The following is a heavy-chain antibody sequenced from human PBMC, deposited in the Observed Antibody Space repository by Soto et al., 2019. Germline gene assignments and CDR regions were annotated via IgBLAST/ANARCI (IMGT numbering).Heavy chain of an antibody. Sequence: EVQLVESGGGVVRPGGSLRLSCAASGFTFDDYGMSWVRQAPGKGLEWVSGINWNGGSTGYADSVKGRFIISRDNAKNSLYLQMNSLRAEDTALYYCARYYYDSSSYYYYYGMDVWGQGTTVTVSS. CDR3: ARYYYDSSSYYYYYGMDV. CDR1: GFTFDDYG. D-gene: IGHD3-22*01. V-gene: IGHV3-20*04. CDR2: INWNGGST. J-gene: IGHJ6*02.